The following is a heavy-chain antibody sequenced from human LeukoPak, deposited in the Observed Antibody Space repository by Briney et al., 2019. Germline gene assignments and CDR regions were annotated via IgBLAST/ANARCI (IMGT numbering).Heavy chain of an antibody. D-gene: IGHD2-8*01. V-gene: IGHV4-4*02. Sequence: SGTLSLTCGVSGGSITTTKFWSWVPQPPGGGLDGIGEISLRGRTQYNPSLKRPVNISLDESKKHLYLCQSTVTAADTAVYYCSRENGAFSPFGYWGQGTLVTVLS. CDR3: SRENGAFSPFGY. J-gene: IGHJ4*02. CDR1: GGSITTTKF. CDR2: ISLRGRT.